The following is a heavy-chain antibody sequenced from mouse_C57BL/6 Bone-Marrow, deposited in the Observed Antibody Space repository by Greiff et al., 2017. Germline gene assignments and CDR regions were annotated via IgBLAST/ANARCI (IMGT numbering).Heavy chain of an antibody. CDR3: ASLYYYGSSYVCYFDY. J-gene: IGHJ2*01. D-gene: IGHD1-1*01. CDR1: GFTFSSYG. CDR2: ISSGGSYT. Sequence: EVQLVESGGDLVKPGGSLKLSCAASGFTFSSYGMSWVRQTPDKRLEWVATISSGGSYTYYPDSVKGRFTISRDNAKNTLYLQMGRLKSEDTAMYYCASLYYYGSSYVCYFDYWDQGTTLTVSS. V-gene: IGHV5-6*01.